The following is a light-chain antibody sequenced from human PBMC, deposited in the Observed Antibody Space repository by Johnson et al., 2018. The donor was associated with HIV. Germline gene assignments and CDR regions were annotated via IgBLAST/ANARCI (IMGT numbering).Light chain of an antibody. Sequence: QSVLTQPPSVSAAPGQTVTISCSGSSSNIGNNYVSWYQVLPGTAPKLLIYKNNNRPSGIPDRFSGSKSGTSATLGITGLQTGDEADYYCGTCDRGLSGGLYLFGPGTKVTVL. CDR3: GTCDRGLSGGLYL. V-gene: IGLV1-51*02. CDR1: SSNIGNNY. CDR2: KNN. J-gene: IGLJ1*01.